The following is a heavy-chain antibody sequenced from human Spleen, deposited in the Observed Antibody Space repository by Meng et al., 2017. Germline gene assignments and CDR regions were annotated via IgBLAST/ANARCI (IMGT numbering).Heavy chain of an antibody. V-gene: IGHV4-34*01. Sequence: QVQLQQWCVCLLNPSDTLSLPRAVYGGSFSGYYWSWLRQPPGKGLEWIGEINHSGSTNYNPSLKSRVTISVDTSKNQFSLKLSSVTAADTAVYYCAVVVTEEVSIVEHWGQGTLVTVSS. CDR3: AVVVTEEVSIVEH. J-gene: IGHJ1*01. D-gene: IGHD3-22*01. CDR2: INHSGST. CDR1: GGSFSGYY.